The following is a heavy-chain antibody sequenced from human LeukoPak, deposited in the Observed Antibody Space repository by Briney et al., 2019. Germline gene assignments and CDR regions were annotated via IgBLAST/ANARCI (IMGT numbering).Heavy chain of an antibody. V-gene: IGHV4-34*01. Sequence: SETLSLTCAVYGGSFSGYYWSWTRQPPGKGLEWIGEINHSGSTNYNPSLKSRVTISVDTSKNQFSLKLSSVTAADTAVYYCARAKSKRGSYGDRFDYWGQGTLVTVSS. CDR2: INHSGST. CDR3: ARAKSKRGSYGDRFDY. CDR1: GGSFSGYY. D-gene: IGHD4-17*01. J-gene: IGHJ4*02.